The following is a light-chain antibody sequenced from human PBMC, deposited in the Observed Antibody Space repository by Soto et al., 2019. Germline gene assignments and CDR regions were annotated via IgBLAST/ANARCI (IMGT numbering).Light chain of an antibody. CDR3: QQRSNWPPLT. CDR2: DAS. J-gene: IGKJ4*01. Sequence: EIVLTQSPGTLSLSPGERATLSCRASQSVSSSYLAWYQQKPGQAPRLLIYDASSRATGIPDRFSGSGSGTDFTLTISRLEPEDFAVYYCQQRSNWPPLTFGGGTKVEIK. V-gene: IGKV3D-20*02. CDR1: QSVSSSY.